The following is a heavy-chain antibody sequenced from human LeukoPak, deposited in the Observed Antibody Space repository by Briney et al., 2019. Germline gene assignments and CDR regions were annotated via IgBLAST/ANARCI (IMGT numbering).Heavy chain of an antibody. J-gene: IGHJ6*02. CDR1: GFTFSNYA. Sequence: GRSLRLSCAASGFTFSNYAMHWVRQAPGKGLEWVAVISYDETKKYYADPVKGRFTISRDNSKNILYLQMNSLRADDTALYFCARARILPAPRLGVWGQGTPVTVSS. CDR2: ISYDETKK. V-gene: IGHV3-30*04. D-gene: IGHD2-21*01. CDR3: ARARILPAPRLGV.